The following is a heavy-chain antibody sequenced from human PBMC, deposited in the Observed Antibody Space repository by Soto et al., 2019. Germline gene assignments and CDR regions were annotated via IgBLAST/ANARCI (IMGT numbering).Heavy chain of an antibody. Sequence: KPSETLSLTCTVSGGSISSGDYXXSXXRQPPGXGLEWSGYIYYTGXXXXXXXXXXXVTISLHMSKNQFSVSLTSLTASDTALYYCATDHRLDTGRGGYYYYAMDVWGQGTSVTVSS. D-gene: IGHD2-2*02. V-gene: IGHV4-30-4*01. J-gene: IGHJ6*02. CDR2: IYYTGXX. CDR3: ATDHRLDTGRGGYYYYAMDV. CDR1: GGSISSGDYX.